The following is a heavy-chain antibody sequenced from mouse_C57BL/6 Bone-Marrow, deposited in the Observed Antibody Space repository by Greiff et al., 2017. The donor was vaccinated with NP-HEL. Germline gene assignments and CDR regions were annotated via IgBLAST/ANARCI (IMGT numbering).Heavy chain of an antibody. CDR2: IYPRDGST. J-gene: IGHJ2*01. CDR1: GYTFTDHT. D-gene: IGHD2-10*01. Sequence: QVQLQQSDAELVKPGASVKISCKVSGYTFTDHTIHWMKQRPEQGLEWIGYIYPRDGSTKYNEKFKGKATLTADKSSSTAYMQLNSLTSEDSAVYFCARWGANSYYDLYFDYWGQGTTLTVSS. V-gene: IGHV1-78*01. CDR3: ARWGANSYYDLYFDY.